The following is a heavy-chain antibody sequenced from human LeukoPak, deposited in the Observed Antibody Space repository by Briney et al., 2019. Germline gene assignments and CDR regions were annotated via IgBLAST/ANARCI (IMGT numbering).Heavy chain of an antibody. J-gene: IGHJ4*02. CDR2: IRSKANNYAT. CDR1: GFSFSDST. D-gene: IGHD2-15*01. V-gene: IGHV3-73*01. CDR3: TRRAYCSDSRCSEEDY. Sequence: GGSLRLSCAASGFSFSDSTMHWVRQASGKGLEWVGRIRSKANNYATTYAASVRGRFTISRDDSKNTAYLQMNSLKTEDTAVYYCTRRAYCSDSRCSEEDYWGQGTLVTVSS.